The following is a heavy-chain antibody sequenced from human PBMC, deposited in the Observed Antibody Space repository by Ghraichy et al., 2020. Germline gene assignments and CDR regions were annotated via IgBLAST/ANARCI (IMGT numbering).Heavy chain of an antibody. D-gene: IGHD5-18*01. V-gene: IGHV4-59*01. Sequence: ETLSLTCTVSGGSISSYYWSWIRQPPGKGLEWIGYIYYSGSTNYNPSLKSRVTISVDTSKNQFSLKLSSVTAADTAVYYCARELTAMAEFDYWGQGTLVTVSS. J-gene: IGHJ4*02. CDR1: GGSISSYY. CDR2: IYYSGST. CDR3: ARELTAMAEFDY.